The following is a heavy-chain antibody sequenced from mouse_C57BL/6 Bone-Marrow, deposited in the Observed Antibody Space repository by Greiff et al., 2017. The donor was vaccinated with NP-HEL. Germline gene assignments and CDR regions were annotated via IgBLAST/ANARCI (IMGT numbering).Heavy chain of an antibody. J-gene: IGHJ1*03. CDR3: ARYDYGGYFDV. CDR2: IYPGDGDT. V-gene: IGHV1-82*01. Sequence: VQLQQSGPELVKPGASVKISCKASGYAFSSSWMNWVKQRPGKGLEWIGRIYPGDGDTNYNGKFKGKATLTADKSSSTAYMQLSSLTSEDSAVYFCARYDYGGYFDVWGTGTTVTGSS. D-gene: IGHD2-4*01. CDR1: GYAFSSSW.